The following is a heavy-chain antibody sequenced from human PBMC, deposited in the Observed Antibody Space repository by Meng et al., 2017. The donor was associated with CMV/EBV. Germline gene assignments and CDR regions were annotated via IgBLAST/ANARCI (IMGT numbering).Heavy chain of an antibody. Sequence: ASVQVSCKASGYTFTSYGISWVRQAPGQGLEWMGWISAYNGNTNYAQKLQGRVTMNTDTSTSTAYMELRSLRSDDTAVYYCAREGLRGMLLPPGIWGQGTMVTVSS. CDR1: GYTFTSYG. J-gene: IGHJ3*02. D-gene: IGHD4-17*01. CDR2: ISAYNGNT. CDR3: AREGLRGMLLPPGI. V-gene: IGHV1-18*01.